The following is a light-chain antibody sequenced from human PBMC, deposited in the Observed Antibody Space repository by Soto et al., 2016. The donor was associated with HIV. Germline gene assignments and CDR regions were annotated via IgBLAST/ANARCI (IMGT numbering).Light chain of an antibody. CDR3: QQSYNAPRT. J-gene: IGKJ2*01. V-gene: IGKV1-39*01. CDR2: AAS. CDR1: QNINSY. Sequence: DIQMTQSPSSLSASVGGRVTITCRASQNINSYLNWYQQKPGQAPKVLIYAASSLQSGVPSRLSGSGSGTDFTLTISSLQPEDFATYYCQQSYNAPRTFGQGTKLEIK.